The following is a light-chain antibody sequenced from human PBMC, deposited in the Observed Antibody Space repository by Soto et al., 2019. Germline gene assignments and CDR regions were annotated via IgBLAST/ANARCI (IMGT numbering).Light chain of an antibody. CDR1: QTVSSNY. V-gene: IGKV3-20*01. CDR2: GAS. Sequence: EIVLTQSPGTLSLSPGERATLSCRASQTVSSNYLAWYQQKPGQAPRLLIYGASSRATGIPDRFSGSGSGTDFTLTITRLEPEDFSVSYCQQFSSSPGFTFGPGTRVDIK. CDR3: QQFSSSPGFT. J-gene: IGKJ3*01.